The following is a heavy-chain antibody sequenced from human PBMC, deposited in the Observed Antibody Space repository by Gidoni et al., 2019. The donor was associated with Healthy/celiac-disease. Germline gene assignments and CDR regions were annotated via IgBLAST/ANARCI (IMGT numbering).Heavy chain of an antibody. D-gene: IGHD3-22*01. Sequence: GIIPIFGTANYAQKFQGRVTITADESTSTAYMELSSLRSEDTAVYYCARATYYYDSSGYSDYWGQGTLVTVSS. J-gene: IGHJ4*02. V-gene: IGHV1-69*01. CDR2: IIPIFGTA. CDR3: ARATYYYDSSGYSDY.